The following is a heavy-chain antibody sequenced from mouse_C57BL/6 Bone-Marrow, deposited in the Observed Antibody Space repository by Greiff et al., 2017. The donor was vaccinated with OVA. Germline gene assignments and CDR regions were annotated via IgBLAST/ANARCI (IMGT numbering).Heavy chain of an antibody. J-gene: IGHJ3*01. D-gene: IGHD1-1*01. Sequence: QVQLKQSGPGLVQPSQSLSITCTVSGFSFTSYGVHWVRQSPGKGLEWLGVIWSGGSTDYNAAFISRLSISKDNSKSQVFFKMNSLQADDTAIYYCARYYYGSSWFAYWGQGTLVTVSA. V-gene: IGHV2-2*01. CDR2: IWSGGST. CDR1: GFSFTSYG. CDR3: ARYYYGSSWFAY.